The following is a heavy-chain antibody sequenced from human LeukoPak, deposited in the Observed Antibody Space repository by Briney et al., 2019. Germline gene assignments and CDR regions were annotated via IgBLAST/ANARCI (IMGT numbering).Heavy chain of an antibody. CDR2: ISGSGGST. V-gene: IGHV3-23*01. CDR3: AKIPYGDYGYNWFDP. Sequence: GGSLRLSCAASGFTFSSYAMSWVRQAPGKGLEWVSAISGSGGSTYYADSVKGRFTISRDNSKNTLYLQMNSLRAEDTAVYYCAKIPYGDYGYNWFDPWAREPWSPSPQ. CDR1: GFTFSSYA. D-gene: IGHD4-17*01. J-gene: IGHJ5*02.